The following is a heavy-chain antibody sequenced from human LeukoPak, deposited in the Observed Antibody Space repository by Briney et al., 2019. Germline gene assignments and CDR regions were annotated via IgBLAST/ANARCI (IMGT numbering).Heavy chain of an antibody. Sequence: SETLSLTCTVSGASIRSHYWSWIRQPPGKELEWIGYMYYSGNSNYNPALKSRVTISVDTSKNQFSLKLSSVTAADTAVYYCASTSEYSSSSLDYWGQGTLVTVSS. CDR2: MYYSGNS. J-gene: IGHJ4*02. D-gene: IGHD6-6*01. CDR3: ASTSEYSSSSLDY. V-gene: IGHV4-59*08. CDR1: GASIRSHY.